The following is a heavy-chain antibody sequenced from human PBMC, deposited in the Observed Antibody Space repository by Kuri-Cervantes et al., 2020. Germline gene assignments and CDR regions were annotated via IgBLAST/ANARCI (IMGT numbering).Heavy chain of an antibody. CDR1: GFTFSSHW. CDR3: ARDAPGAAAAEG. D-gene: IGHD6-13*01. V-gene: IGHV3-7*01. J-gene: IGHJ4*02. CDR2: IKQDGSEK. Sequence: GGSLRLSCTASGFTFSSHWMSWVRQAPGKGLEWVANIKQDGSEKYYADSVKGRFTIFRDNAKNSLYLQMNSLRDEDTAVYYCARDAPGAAAAEGWGQGTLVTVSS.